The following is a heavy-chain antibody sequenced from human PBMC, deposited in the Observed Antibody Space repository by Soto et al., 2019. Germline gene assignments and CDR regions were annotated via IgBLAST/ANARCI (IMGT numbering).Heavy chain of an antibody. CDR2: ISWNSGSI. Sequence: EVQLVESGGGLVQPGRSLRLSCAASGFTVDDYAMHWVRQAPGKGLEWVSGISWNSGSIGYADSVKGRFTISRDNAKNSLYMQMNSLRAEDTALYYCAKDSSSSWTLGAFDIWGQGTMVTVSS. J-gene: IGHJ3*02. CDR3: AKDSSSSWTLGAFDI. CDR1: GFTVDDYA. D-gene: IGHD6-13*01. V-gene: IGHV3-9*01.